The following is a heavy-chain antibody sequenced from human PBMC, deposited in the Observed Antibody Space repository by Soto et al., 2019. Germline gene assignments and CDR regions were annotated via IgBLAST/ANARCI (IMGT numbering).Heavy chain of an antibody. CDR3: AAGGVTSVAQFDY. V-gene: IGHV3-13*01. Sequence: EVQLVESGGGLVQPGGSLRLSCAASGFTFSNYAMHWVRQPTGKGLEWVSGIGAAGDTYYPGSVKGRFTISRKNAKNSLYLQMNSLRAGYTAVYYCAAGGVTSVAQFDYWGQGTLVTVSS. D-gene: IGHD3-16*01. CDR1: GFTFSNYA. J-gene: IGHJ4*02. CDR2: IGAAGDT.